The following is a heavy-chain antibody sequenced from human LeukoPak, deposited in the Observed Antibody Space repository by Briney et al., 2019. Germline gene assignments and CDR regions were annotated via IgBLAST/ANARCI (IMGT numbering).Heavy chain of an antibody. CDR3: YGYYMDV. CDR2: ISWKSGSI. V-gene: IGHV3-9*03. CDR1: GFTFSSYA. J-gene: IGHJ6*03. Sequence: PGGSLRLSCAASGFTFSSYAMSWVRQAPGKGLEWVSGISWKSGSIGYADSVKGRFTISRDNAKNSLYLQMNSLRAEDMALYYSYGYYMDVWGKGTTVTVSS. D-gene: IGHD5-18*01.